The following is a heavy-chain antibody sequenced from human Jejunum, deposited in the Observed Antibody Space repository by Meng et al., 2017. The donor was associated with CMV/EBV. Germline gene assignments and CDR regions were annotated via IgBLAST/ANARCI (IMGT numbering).Heavy chain of an antibody. J-gene: IGHJ4*02. CDR2: IYYSGST. Sequence: QLQLQESGPGLVKPSETLSLTCTVSGASISSGTFYWGWIRQPPGKGLEWIGSIYYSGSTYYNVSLKSRLTISVDTSKNQFSLKLHSVTAADTAVYYCARFPGYWGQGTLVTVSS. CDR3: ARFPGY. CDR1: GASISSGTFY. V-gene: IGHV4-39*07.